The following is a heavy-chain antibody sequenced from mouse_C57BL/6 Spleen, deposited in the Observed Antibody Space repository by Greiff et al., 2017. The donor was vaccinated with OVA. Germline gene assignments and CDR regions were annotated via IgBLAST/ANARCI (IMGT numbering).Heavy chain of an antibody. CDR2: IYPGSGNT. V-gene: IGHV1-66*01. CDR1: GYSFTSYY. CDR3: ARSLYKSNYEGFAY. D-gene: IGHD2-5*01. J-gene: IGHJ3*01. Sequence: VQLQQSGPELVKPGASVKISCKASGYSFTSYYIHWVKQRPGQGLEWIGWIYPGSGNTKYNEKFKGKATLTADTSSSTAYMQLSSLTSEDSAVYYCARSLYKSNYEGFAYWGQGTLVTVSA.